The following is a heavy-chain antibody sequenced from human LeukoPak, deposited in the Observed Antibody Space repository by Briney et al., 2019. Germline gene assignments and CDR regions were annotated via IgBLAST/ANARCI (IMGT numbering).Heavy chain of an antibody. V-gene: IGHV4-39*07. CDR1: GGSISSSSYY. J-gene: IGHJ3*02. Sequence: SETLSLTCTVSGGSISSSSYYWGWIRQPPGKGLEWIGGIYYSGSTYYNPSLKSRVTISVDTSKNQFSLNLNSVTAADTAVYYCARDHRLQYQLLRGAFDIWGQGIMVTVSS. CDR2: IYYSGST. D-gene: IGHD2-2*01. CDR3: ARDHRLQYQLLRGAFDI.